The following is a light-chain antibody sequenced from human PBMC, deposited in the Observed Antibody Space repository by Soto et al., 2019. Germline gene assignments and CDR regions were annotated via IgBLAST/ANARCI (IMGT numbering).Light chain of an antibody. CDR2: GNS. V-gene: IGLV1-40*01. CDR1: SSNIGAGYD. CDR3: QSYASSLSGYV. J-gene: IGLJ1*01. Sequence: QSVLTQPHSVSGAPGQRVTISFTGSSSNIGAGYDVHWYQQLPGTAPKLPIYGNSNRPSGVPDRFSGSKSVTSASLAITGLQAEDEADYDCQSYASSLSGYVFGTGTKLTVL.